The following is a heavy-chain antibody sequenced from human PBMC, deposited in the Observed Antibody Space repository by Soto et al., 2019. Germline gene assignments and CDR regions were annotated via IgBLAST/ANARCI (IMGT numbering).Heavy chain of an antibody. CDR3: ASTRGGSGLYFDY. Sequence: PGGSLRLSCAASGFTFSSYSMNWVRQAPGEGLEWVSSISSSSSYIYYADSVKGRFTISRDNAKNSLYLQMNSLRAEDTAVYYCASTRGGSGLYFDYWGQGTLVTVSS. CDR1: GFTFSSYS. J-gene: IGHJ4*02. CDR2: ISSSSSYI. D-gene: IGHD3-22*01. V-gene: IGHV3-21*01.